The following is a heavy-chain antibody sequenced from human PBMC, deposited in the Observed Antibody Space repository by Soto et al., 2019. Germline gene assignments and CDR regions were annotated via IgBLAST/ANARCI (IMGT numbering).Heavy chain of an antibody. CDR1: GFTFNTYG. V-gene: IGHV3-30*18. D-gene: IGHD3-22*01. CDR2: ISYDGRNR. Sequence: QVQLVEFGGGVVQPGRTLRLSCAASGFTFNTYGIHWVRQAPGKGLEWVAVISYDGRNRYYADSVKDRFTISRDNSKNTLYLQMNSLRAEDTAVYYCAKEMYDSSGHYYFDYWGQGTLVVVSS. J-gene: IGHJ4*02. CDR3: AKEMYDSSGHYYFDY.